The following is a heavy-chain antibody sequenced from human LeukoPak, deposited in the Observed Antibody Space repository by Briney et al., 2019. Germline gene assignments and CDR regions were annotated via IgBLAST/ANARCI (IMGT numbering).Heavy chain of an antibody. Sequence: PSETLSLTCSVSGGSISSSSVYWGWIRQPPGKGLEWIGTIYYTGNTYYNRSLKSRVAISVDTSKNQFSLNLSSVTAADTAMYYCARAGDRILVYFDYWGQGTLVTVSS. D-gene: IGHD7-27*01. CDR2: IYYTGNT. J-gene: IGHJ4*02. V-gene: IGHV4-39*01. CDR3: ARAGDRILVYFDY. CDR1: GGSISSSSVY.